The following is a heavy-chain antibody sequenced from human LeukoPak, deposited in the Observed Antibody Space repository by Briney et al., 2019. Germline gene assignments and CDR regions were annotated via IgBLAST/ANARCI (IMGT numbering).Heavy chain of an antibody. Sequence: GGSLRLSCAASGFTFSSYAMSWVRQAPGKGLEWVSTISSSGGSTYYPDSVKGRFTVSRDNSKNTLYLQMNSLRAEDTAVYYCAKESGHDSYYDMDVWGQGTTVTVSS. J-gene: IGHJ6*02. CDR3: AKESGHDSYYDMDV. CDR1: GFTFSSYA. CDR2: ISSSGGST. D-gene: IGHD5-12*01. V-gene: IGHV3-23*01.